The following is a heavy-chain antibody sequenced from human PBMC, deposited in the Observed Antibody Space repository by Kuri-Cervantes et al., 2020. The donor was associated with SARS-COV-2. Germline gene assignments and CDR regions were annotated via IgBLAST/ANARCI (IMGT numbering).Heavy chain of an antibody. J-gene: IGHJ4*02. Sequence: SDTLSLTCTVSGGSISSYYWSWIRQPPGKGLEWIGYIYYSGSTNDNPSLKSRVTISADTSKNQFSLKLSSVTAADTALYYCARVSRPYYFDYWGQGTLVTVSS. CDR1: GGSISSYY. V-gene: IGHV4-59*01. CDR2: IYYSGST. CDR3: ARVSRPYYFDY.